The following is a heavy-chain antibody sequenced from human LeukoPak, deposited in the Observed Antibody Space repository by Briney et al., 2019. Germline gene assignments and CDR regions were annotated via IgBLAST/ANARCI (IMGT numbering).Heavy chain of an antibody. CDR1: GFTFSSYA. V-gene: IGHV3-66*02. J-gene: IGHJ4*02. CDR3: AKDWLLDHHYFDF. CDR2: IIYSGGST. D-gene: IGHD3/OR15-3a*01. Sequence: GGSLRLSCAASGFTFSSYAMSWVRQAPGKGLEWVSIIYSGGSTFYADSVKGRFTVSRDISKKTPYLQMNSLRPEDTAMYYCAKDWLLDHHYFDFWGQGTLVTVSS.